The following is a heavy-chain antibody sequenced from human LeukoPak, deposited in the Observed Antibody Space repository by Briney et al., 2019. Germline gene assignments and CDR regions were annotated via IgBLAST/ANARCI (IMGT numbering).Heavy chain of an antibody. J-gene: IGHJ3*02. V-gene: IGHV4-34*01. CDR2: INHSGST. CDR3: ARRKRRITMIVVVKPDAFDI. CDR1: GGSFSGYY. D-gene: IGHD3-22*01. Sequence: PSETLSLTCAVYGGSFSGYYWSWIRQPPGKGLEWIGEINHSGSTNYNPSLKSRVTISVDTSKNQSSLKLSSVTAADTAVYYCARRKRRITMIVVVKPDAFDIWGQGTMVTVSS.